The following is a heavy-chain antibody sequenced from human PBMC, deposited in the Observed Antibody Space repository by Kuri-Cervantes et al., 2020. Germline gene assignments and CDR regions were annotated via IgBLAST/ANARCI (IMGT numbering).Heavy chain of an antibody. CDR1: AFTFSRFN. Sequence: GGSLRLSCAVSAFTFSRFNMNWGRQAPGKGLEWASSISYSSGYMYYADSVKGRFSISRDNSKNTLYLQMNSLRTEDTAVYYCGRGTDYGDYAGLDYWGQGTLVTVSS. CDR3: GRGTDYGDYAGLDY. CDR2: ISYSSGYM. D-gene: IGHD4-17*01. V-gene: IGHV3-21*01. J-gene: IGHJ4*02.